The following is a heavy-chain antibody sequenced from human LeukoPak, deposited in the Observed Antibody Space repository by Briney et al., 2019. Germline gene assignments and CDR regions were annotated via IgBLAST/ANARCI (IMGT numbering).Heavy chain of an antibody. J-gene: IGHJ4*02. CDR3: TKDSGSYIDY. Sequence: PGGSLRLSCAASGFTFSSYGMSWVRQAPGKGLEWVSAISGSGASTYYADSVKGRLTISRDNSKNTLYLQMNSLRAEDTAVYYCTKDSGSYIDYWGQGTLVTVSS. CDR2: ISGSGAST. CDR1: GFTFSSYG. V-gene: IGHV3-23*01. D-gene: IGHD1-26*01.